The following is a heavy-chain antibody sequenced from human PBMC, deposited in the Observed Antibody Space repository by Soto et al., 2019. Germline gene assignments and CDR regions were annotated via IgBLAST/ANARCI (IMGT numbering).Heavy chain of an antibody. D-gene: IGHD2-2*01. CDR3: EGVVGGSYYGMDV. Sequence: QVQLQESGPGLVKPSGTLSLTCTVSGGSISSRNWWRWVRQPPGKGLEWIGEIYHSGSTNCNPSPKSRVNISVGKSKNQFSLELRSVTAADTAVHYCEGVVGGSYYGMDVWGQWTTVTVSS. J-gene: IGHJ6*02. V-gene: IGHV4-4*02. CDR2: IYHSGST. CDR1: GGSISSRNW.